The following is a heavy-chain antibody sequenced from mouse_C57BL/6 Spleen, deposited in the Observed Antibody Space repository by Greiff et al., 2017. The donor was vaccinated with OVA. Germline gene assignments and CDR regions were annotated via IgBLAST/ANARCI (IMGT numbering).Heavy chain of an antibody. J-gene: IGHJ3*01. V-gene: IGHV1-19*01. Sequence: EVQLQQSGPVLVKPGASVKMSCKASGYTFTDYYMNWVKQSHGKSLEWIGVINPYNGGTSYNQKLKGKVTLTVDKSSSTAYMELNSLTSEDSAVYCCARSLNDGYGADWGQGTLVTVSA. D-gene: IGHD2-3*01. CDR3: ARSLNDGYGAD. CDR1: GYTFTDYY. CDR2: INPYNGGT.